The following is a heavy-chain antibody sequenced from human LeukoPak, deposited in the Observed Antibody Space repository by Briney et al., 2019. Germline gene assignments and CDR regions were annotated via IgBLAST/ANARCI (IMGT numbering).Heavy chain of an antibody. CDR2: ISSSSSYI. CDR1: GFTFSSYS. V-gene: IGHV3-21*01. D-gene: IGHD2-15*01. J-gene: IGHJ6*02. Sequence: GGSLRLSCAASGFTFSSYSMNWVRQAPGKGLEWVSSISSSSSYIYYADSVKGRFTISRDNAKNSLYLQMDSLRAEDTAVYYCARLGYCSGGSCYENQHYYYGMDVWGQGTTVTVSS. CDR3: ARLGYCSGGSCYENQHYYYGMDV.